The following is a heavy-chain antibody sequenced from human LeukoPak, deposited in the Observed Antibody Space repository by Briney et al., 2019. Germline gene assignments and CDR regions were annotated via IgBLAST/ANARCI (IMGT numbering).Heavy chain of an antibody. Sequence: PSETLSLTCTVSGGSISSSSYYWSWIRQPPGKGLEWIGYIYYSGSTNYNPSLKSRVTISVDTSKNQFSLKLSSVTAADTAVYYCARGGKEACSSTSCSAAHLWGQGTLVTVSS. CDR3: ARGGKEACSSTSCSAAHL. V-gene: IGHV4-61*01. D-gene: IGHD2-2*01. J-gene: IGHJ4*02. CDR2: IYYSGST. CDR1: GGSISSSSYY.